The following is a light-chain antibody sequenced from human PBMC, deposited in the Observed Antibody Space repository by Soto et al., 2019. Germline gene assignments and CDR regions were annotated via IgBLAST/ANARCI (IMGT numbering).Light chain of an antibody. Sequence: QSVLTQPASVSGSPGQSITISCTGTSSDIGTYDYVSWYQHHPGKAPKLMIYEVTNRPSGVSERFSGSKSGKTASLTISGLQAEDEADYYCSSYTTTTTPVVFGGGTKLTVL. CDR1: SSDIGTYDY. CDR2: EVT. CDR3: SSYTTTTTPVV. J-gene: IGLJ2*01. V-gene: IGLV2-14*01.